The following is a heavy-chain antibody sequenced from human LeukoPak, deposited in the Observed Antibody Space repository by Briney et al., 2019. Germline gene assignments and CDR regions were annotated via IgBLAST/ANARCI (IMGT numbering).Heavy chain of an antibody. V-gene: IGHV3-49*04. Sequence: RSGGSLRLSCTASGFTFGDYAMSWVRQAPGKGLEWVGFIRSKAYGGTTEYAASVKGRFTISRDDSKSIAYLQMNSLKTEDTAVYYCTSPRGAKVTVPFDYWGQGTLVTVSS. CDR3: TSPRGAKVTVPFDY. D-gene: IGHD5-18*01. CDR1: GFTFGDYA. CDR2: IRSKAYGGTT. J-gene: IGHJ4*02.